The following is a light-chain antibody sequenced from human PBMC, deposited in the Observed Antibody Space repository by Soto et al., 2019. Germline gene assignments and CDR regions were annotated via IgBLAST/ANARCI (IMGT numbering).Light chain of an antibody. CDR3: QQNNPHS. CDR1: QDINNY. J-gene: IGKJ4*01. CDR2: DAS. V-gene: IGKV1-33*01. Sequence: DIQMTQSPSSLSASVGDRVTITCQASQDINNYLNWYQQKPGKAPKLLIYDASILETGVPSRVSGSGSGTEFTLTITSLQSDDFATYYCQQNNPHSFGGGTKVDIK.